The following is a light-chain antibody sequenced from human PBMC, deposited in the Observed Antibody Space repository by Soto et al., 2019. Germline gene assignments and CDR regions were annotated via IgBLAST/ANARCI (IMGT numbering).Light chain of an antibody. CDR2: GAS. V-gene: IGKV3D-20*02. J-gene: IGKJ1*01. CDR1: QSVNSDY. CDR3: QHRSNWPSWT. Sequence: EIVLTQSPGTLSLSPGERATLSCRASQSVNSDYLAWFQQKPGQAPRLLIYGASTRTTGIPDRFSGSGSGTDFTLTISSLEPEDFAVYYCQHRSNWPSWTFGAGTKVDIK.